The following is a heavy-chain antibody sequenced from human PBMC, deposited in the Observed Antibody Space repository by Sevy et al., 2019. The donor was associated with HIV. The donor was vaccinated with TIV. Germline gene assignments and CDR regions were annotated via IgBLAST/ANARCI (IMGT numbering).Heavy chain of an antibody. V-gene: IGHV3-48*01. CDR3: ATQQVENYYGSGSYSPYYAPSFDY. Sequence: GGSLRLSCAASGFTFSSYSMNWVHQAPGKELEWVSYIRSSSSTIYYADSVKGRFTISRDNAKNSLYLQMNSLRAEDTAVYYSATQQVENYYGSGSYSPYYAPSFDYWGQGTLVTVSS. CDR1: GFTFSSYS. CDR2: IRSSSSTI. D-gene: IGHD3-10*01. J-gene: IGHJ4*02.